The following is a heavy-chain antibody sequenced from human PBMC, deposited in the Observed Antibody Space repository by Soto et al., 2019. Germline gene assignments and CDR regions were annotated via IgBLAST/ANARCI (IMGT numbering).Heavy chain of an antibody. CDR1: GFTFSSYE. J-gene: IGHJ3*02. CDR2: ISSSGSTI. V-gene: IGHV3-48*03. CDR3: TTDEGYSGSYYAFDI. D-gene: IGHD1-26*01. Sequence: EVQLVESGGGLVQPGGSLRLSCAASGFTFSSYEMNWVRQAPGKGLEWVSYISSSGSTIYYADSVKGRFTISRDNAKNSLYLQMNSLKTEDTAVYYCTTDEGYSGSYYAFDIWGQGTMVTVSS.